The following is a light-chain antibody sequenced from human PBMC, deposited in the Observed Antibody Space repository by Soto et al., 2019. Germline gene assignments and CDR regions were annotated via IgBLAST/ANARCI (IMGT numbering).Light chain of an antibody. Sequence: IVMTQSPATLSVSPGERATLSCRASQSINSNLAWYQQKPGQAPRLLMFRASIRATGFPARFSGSGSGTEFNITISRLEPEDFAVYYCQQYGSSPRTFGQGTKVDIK. V-gene: IGKV3-15*01. CDR1: QSINSN. CDR2: RAS. J-gene: IGKJ1*01. CDR3: QQYGSSPRT.